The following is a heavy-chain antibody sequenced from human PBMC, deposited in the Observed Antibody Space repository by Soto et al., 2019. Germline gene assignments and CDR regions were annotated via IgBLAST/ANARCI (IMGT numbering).Heavy chain of an antibody. Sequence: PGGSLRLSCSASGFTFSSYAMHWVRQAPGKGLEYVSGISSNGGSTYYGDSVKGRFTISRDNSKNTLYLQMSSLRGEDTAVYYCVKNRGSWYGPSDYWGQGTLVTVSS. CDR2: ISSNGGST. J-gene: IGHJ4*02. CDR3: VKNRGSWYGPSDY. D-gene: IGHD6-13*01. CDR1: GFTFSSYA. V-gene: IGHV3-64D*06.